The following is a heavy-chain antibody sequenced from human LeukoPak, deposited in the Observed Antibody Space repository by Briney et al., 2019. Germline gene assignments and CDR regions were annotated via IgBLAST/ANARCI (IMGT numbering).Heavy chain of an antibody. D-gene: IGHD1-14*01. CDR2: IKQDGSEK. J-gene: IGHJ4*02. Sequence: PGGSLRLSCAASGFTFSSYWISWVRQAPGKGLEWVANIKQDGSEKYYVDSVKGRFTISRDNAKNSLYLQMNSLRAEDTAVYYCARFRYLYYFDYWGQGTLVTVSS. CDR3: ARFRYLYYFDY. CDR1: GFTFSSYW. V-gene: IGHV3-7*01.